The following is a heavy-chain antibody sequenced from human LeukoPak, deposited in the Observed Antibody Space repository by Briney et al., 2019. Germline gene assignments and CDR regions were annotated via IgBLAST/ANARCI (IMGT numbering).Heavy chain of an antibody. CDR2: ISSSGSTI. Sequence: GGSLRLSCAASGFTFSSYEMNWVRQAPGKGLEWVSYISSSGSTIYYADSVKGRFTISRDNAKNSLYLQMNSLRAEDTAVYYCAEDQGREVVVAALDYWGQGTLVTVSS. CDR3: AEDQGREVVVAALDY. V-gene: IGHV3-48*03. J-gene: IGHJ4*02. D-gene: IGHD2-15*01. CDR1: GFTFSSYE.